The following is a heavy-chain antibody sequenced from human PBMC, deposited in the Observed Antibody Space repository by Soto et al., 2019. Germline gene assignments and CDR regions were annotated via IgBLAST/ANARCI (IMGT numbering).Heavy chain of an antibody. CDR2: IYYSGST. CDR3: ARVGDCSSTSCPGGYYGMDV. V-gene: IGHV4-59*01. Sequence: SETLSLTCTVSGGSISSYYWSWIRQPPGKGLEWIGYIYYSGSTNYNPSLKSRVTISVDTSKNQFSLKLSSVTAADTAVYYCARVGDCSSTSCPGGYYGMDVWGQGTTVTVAS. D-gene: IGHD2-2*01. J-gene: IGHJ6*02. CDR1: GGSISSYY.